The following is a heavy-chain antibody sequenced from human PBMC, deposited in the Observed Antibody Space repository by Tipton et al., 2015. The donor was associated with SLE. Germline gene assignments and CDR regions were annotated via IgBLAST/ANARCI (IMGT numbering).Heavy chain of an antibody. CDR3: ANEGGAAAPFDY. Sequence: SLRLSCAASGFTFSSYGMHWVRQAPGKGLEWVAFIRYDGSNKYYADSVKGRFTISRDNSKNTLYLQMNSLRAEDTAVYYCANEGGAAAPFDYWGQGTLVTVSS. CDR1: GFTFSSYG. V-gene: IGHV3-30*02. J-gene: IGHJ4*02. CDR2: IRYDGSNK. D-gene: IGHD6-13*01.